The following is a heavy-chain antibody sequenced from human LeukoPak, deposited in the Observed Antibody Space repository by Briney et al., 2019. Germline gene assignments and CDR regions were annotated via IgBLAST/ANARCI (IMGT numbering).Heavy chain of an antibody. J-gene: IGHJ5*02. CDR3: ARDGP. CDR1: GFTFTSHW. V-gene: IGHV3-7*01. CDR2: INQDGSEK. Sequence: GGSLRLSCAASGFTFTSHWMSWVCQAPGKGLEWVANINQDGSEKYYVDSVKGRFTISRDNAKNSLYLQMNSLRAEDTAVYYCARDGPWGQGTLVTVSS.